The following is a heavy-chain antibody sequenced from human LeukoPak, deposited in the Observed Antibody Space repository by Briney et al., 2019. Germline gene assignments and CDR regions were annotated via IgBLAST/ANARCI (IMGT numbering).Heavy chain of an antibody. Sequence: GGSLRLSCAASGFTFSSYAMSWVRQAPGKGLEWVSAISGSGGSTYYADSVKGRFTISRDNAKNSVYLQMNNLRAEDTAVYHCTRYPITHWGQGTLVTVSS. V-gene: IGHV3-23*01. CDR3: TRYPITH. CDR2: ISGSGGST. J-gene: IGHJ4*02. CDR1: GFTFSSYA. D-gene: IGHD5-12*01.